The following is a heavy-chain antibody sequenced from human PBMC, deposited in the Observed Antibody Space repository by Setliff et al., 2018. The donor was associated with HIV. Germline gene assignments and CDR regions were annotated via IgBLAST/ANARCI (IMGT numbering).Heavy chain of an antibody. CDR1: GGSISSRNR. Sequence: SETLSLTCAVSGGSISSRNRWSWVRQPPGKGLEWIGEIYHSGSTNYNPSLKSRVTISADTSKNQFSLNLSSVTAAETAVYYCARVGYHGSGRYSFDYWGQGTLVTVSS. CDR2: IYHSGST. D-gene: IGHD3-10*01. J-gene: IGHJ4*02. V-gene: IGHV4-4*02. CDR3: ARVGYHGSGRYSFDY.